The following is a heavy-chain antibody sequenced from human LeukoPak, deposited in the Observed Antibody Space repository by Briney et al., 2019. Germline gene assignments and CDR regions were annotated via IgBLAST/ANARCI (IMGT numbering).Heavy chain of an antibody. Sequence: SETLSLTCTVSGGSISSSSYYWGWIRQPPGKGLEWIGSIYYSGSTYYNPSLKSRVTISVDTSKNQFSLKLSSVTAADTAVYYCARVADTAMVTLARGYNWFDPWGQGTLVTVSS. CDR2: IYYSGST. CDR1: GGSISSSSYY. V-gene: IGHV4-39*07. D-gene: IGHD5-18*01. J-gene: IGHJ5*02. CDR3: ARVADTAMVTLARGYNWFDP.